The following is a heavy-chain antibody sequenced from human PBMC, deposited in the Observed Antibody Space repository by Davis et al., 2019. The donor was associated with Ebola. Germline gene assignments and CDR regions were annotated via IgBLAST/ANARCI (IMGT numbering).Heavy chain of an antibody. CDR3: ARRRSIVVVPAANPYYYYYGMDV. J-gene: IGHJ6*02. CDR2: ISSSSSYI. V-gene: IGHV3-21*01. Sequence: GGSLRLSCAASGFTFSSYSMNWVRQAPGKGLEWVSSISSSSSYIYYADSVKGRFTISRDNAKNSLYRQMNSLRAEDTAVYYCARRRSIVVVPAANPYYYYYGMDVWGQGTTVTVSS. CDR1: GFTFSSYS. D-gene: IGHD2-2*01.